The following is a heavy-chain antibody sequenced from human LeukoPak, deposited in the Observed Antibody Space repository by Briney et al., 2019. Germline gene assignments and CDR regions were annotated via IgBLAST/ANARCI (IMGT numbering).Heavy chain of an antibody. CDR1: GFTFSSYD. D-gene: IGHD2-15*01. CDR2: IGTAGDT. CDR3: ARGGYCSGGSCYSEVNYYYYGMDV. V-gene: IGHV3-13*01. J-gene: IGHJ6*02. Sequence: PGGSLRLSCAASGFTFSSYDMHWVRQATGKGLEWVSAIGTAGDTYYPGSVKGRFTISRENAKNSLYLQMNSLRAGDTAVYYCARGGYCSGGSCYSEVNYYYYGMDVWGQGTTVTVSS.